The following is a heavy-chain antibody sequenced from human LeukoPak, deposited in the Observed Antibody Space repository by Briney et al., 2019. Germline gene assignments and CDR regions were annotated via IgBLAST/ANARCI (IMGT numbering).Heavy chain of an antibody. Sequence: PGRSLRLSCAASGFTFSSYGMHWVRQAPGKGLEWVAVISYDGSNKYYADSVKGRFTISRDNSKNTLYLQMNSLRAEDTAVYYCVKHYYDNSGHRYGMDVWGQGTTVTVSS. CDR1: GFTFSSYG. CDR3: VKHYYDNSGHRYGMDV. CDR2: ISYDGSNK. D-gene: IGHD3-22*01. V-gene: IGHV3-30*18. J-gene: IGHJ6*02.